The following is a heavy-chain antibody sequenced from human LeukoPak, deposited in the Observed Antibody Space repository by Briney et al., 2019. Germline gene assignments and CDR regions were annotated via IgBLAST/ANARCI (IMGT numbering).Heavy chain of an antibody. Sequence: GGSLRLSCAASGFTFSSYAMNWVRQAPGKGLEWVSLISGSGVSTQYADSVKGRFSISRDSSKNTVYLQMNSLRAEDTAVYYCAKGVVVVTAMNYFDYWGQGTLVTVSS. CDR2: ISGSGVST. D-gene: IGHD2-21*02. J-gene: IGHJ4*02. CDR1: GFTFSSYA. V-gene: IGHV3-23*01. CDR3: AKGVVVVTAMNYFDY.